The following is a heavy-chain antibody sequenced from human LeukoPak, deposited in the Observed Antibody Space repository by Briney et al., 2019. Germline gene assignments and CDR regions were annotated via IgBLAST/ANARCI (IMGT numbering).Heavy chain of an antibody. J-gene: IGHJ6*02. D-gene: IGHD3-10*01. CDR1: GFTFSSYW. CDR2: IKQDGSEK. Sequence: PGGSLRLSCAASGFTFSSYWMSWVRQAPGKGLEWVANIKQDGSEKYYVDSVKGRFTISRDNAKNSLYLQMNSLRAEDTAVYYCARGTRVELPRYYYHGMDVWGQGTTVSVSS. CDR3: ARGTRVELPRYYYHGMDV. V-gene: IGHV3-7*01.